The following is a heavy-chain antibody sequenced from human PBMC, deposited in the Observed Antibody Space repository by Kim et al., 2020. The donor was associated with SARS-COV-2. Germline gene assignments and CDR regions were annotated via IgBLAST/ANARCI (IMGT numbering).Heavy chain of an antibody. J-gene: IGHJ4*02. D-gene: IGHD4-17*01. V-gene: IGHV3-23*01. CDR2: ISGGGGST. Sequence: GGSLRLSCVASGFTFSTYAMNWVRQAPGKGLEWVSGISGGGGSTYYADSVKGRFTISRDSSKNTLYLQMNNLRAEDTAVYYCAKEVRVTTQTTGGDFFDYWGQGTLVTVSS. CDR3: AKEVRVTTQTTGGDFFDY. CDR1: GFTFSTYA.